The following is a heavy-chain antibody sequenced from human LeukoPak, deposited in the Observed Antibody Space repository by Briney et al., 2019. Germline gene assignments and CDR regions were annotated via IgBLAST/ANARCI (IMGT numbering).Heavy chain of an antibody. J-gene: IGHJ4*02. V-gene: IGHV3-23*01. CDR3: AKVRPVLLWFGELLDY. D-gene: IGHD3-10*01. CDR1: GFTFDDHG. CDR2: ISGSGGST. Sequence: GGSLRLSCAASGFTFDDHGMSWVRQAPGKGLEWVSAISGSGGSTYYADSVKGRFTISRDNSKNTLYLQMNSLRAEDTAVYYCAKVRPVLLWFGELLDYWGQGTLVTVSS.